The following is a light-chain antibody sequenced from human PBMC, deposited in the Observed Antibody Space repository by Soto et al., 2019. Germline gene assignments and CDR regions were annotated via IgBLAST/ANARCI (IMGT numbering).Light chain of an antibody. CDR1: SSDVGDYNS. J-gene: IGLJ1*01. CDR2: DVS. V-gene: IGLV2-14*01. Sequence: QSVLTQPASVSGSPGQSITISCTGTSSDVGDYNSVSWYQQHPGKAPKLMIYDVSNRPSGVSNRFSGSKSGNTASLTISGLQAEDEADYYCSSYTSSSTLDVFGTGTKVTVL. CDR3: SSYTSSSTLDV.